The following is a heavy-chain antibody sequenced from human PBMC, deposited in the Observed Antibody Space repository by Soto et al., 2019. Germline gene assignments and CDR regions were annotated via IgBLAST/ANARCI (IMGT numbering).Heavy chain of an antibody. CDR3: AKGGGSSWYGVGLR. CDR2: ISGSGGST. Sequence: EVQLLESGGGLVQPGGSLRLSCAASGFTFSSYAMSWVRQAPGKGLEWVSAISGSGGSTYYADSVKGRFTISRDNSKNTLYLQMNSLRAGDTAVYYWAKGGGSSWYGVGLRWGQGTLVTVSS. J-gene: IGHJ4*02. V-gene: IGHV3-23*01. CDR1: GFTFSSYA. D-gene: IGHD6-13*01.